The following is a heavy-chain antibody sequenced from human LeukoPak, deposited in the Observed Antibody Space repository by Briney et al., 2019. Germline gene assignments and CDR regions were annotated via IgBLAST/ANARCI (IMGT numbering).Heavy chain of an antibody. CDR3: ATGGITMVRGVMFSYYYYGMDV. Sequence: ASVKVSCKVSGYTLTELSMHWVRQAPGKGLEWMGGFDPEDGETIYAQKFQGRVTMTEDTSTDTAYMELSSLRSEDTAVYYCATGGITMVRGVMFSYYYYGMDVWGQGTTVTVSS. J-gene: IGHJ6*02. V-gene: IGHV1-24*01. D-gene: IGHD3-10*01. CDR1: GYTLTELS. CDR2: FDPEDGET.